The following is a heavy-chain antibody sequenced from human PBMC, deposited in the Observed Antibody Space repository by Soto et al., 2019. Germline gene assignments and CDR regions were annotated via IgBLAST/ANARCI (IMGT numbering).Heavy chain of an antibody. CDR2: IYWNDEK. J-gene: IGHJ4*02. Sequence: QITLKESGPTLVKPTQTLTLTCTFSGFSLSTSGVGVGWIRQPPGKALEWLALIYWNDEKRDSPFLMNRLTITQDTSRNQVGLIMTNMKPVHTATCYWARQIREANQDYWGEGTLVTVCS. CDR1: GFSLSTSGVG. D-gene: IGHD1-26*01. CDR3: ARQIREANQDY. V-gene: IGHV2-5*01.